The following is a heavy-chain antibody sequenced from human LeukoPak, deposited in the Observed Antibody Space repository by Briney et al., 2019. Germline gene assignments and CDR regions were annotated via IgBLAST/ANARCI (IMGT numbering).Heavy chain of an antibody. Sequence: GGSLRLSCATSGFTFSNYDMHWVRQAPGKGLEWVAAVRYDGSNTYYVDSVKGRFTNSRDNAKNSLYLQMNSLRDEDTAVYYCARLEYYYVSGNYYKLFDYWGQGTLVTVCS. CDR2: VRYDGSNT. CDR3: ARLEYYYVSGNYYKLFDY. D-gene: IGHD3-10*01. V-gene: IGHV3-33*01. J-gene: IGHJ4*02. CDR1: GFTFSNYD.